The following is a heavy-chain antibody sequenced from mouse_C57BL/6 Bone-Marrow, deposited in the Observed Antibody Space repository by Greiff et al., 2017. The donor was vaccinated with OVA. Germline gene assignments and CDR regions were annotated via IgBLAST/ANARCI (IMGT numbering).Heavy chain of an antibody. J-gene: IGHJ2*01. D-gene: IGHD1-1*01. CDR3: ALFITTSSLDY. CDR2: IDPSDSYT. Sequence: QVQLQQPGAELVRPGTSVKLSCKASGYTFTSYWMHWVKQRPGQGLEWIGVIDPSDSYTNYNQKFKGKATLTVDTSSSTAYMQLSSLTSEYSAVYYCALFITTSSLDYWGQGTTLTVSS. V-gene: IGHV1-59*01. CDR1: GYTFTSYW.